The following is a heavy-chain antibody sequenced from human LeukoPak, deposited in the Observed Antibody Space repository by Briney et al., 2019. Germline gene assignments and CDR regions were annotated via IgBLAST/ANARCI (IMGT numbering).Heavy chain of an antibody. V-gene: IGHV1-3*01. Sequence: PGGSLRLSCAASGFTFTSSAMHWVRQAPGQRLEWMGWINAGNGNTKYSQKFQGRVTITRDTSASTAYMELSSLRSEDTAVYYCAREPVLLWFGDPAGFDPWGQGTLVTVSS. D-gene: IGHD3-10*01. CDR3: AREPVLLWFGDPAGFDP. J-gene: IGHJ5*02. CDR2: INAGNGNT. CDR1: GFTFTSSA.